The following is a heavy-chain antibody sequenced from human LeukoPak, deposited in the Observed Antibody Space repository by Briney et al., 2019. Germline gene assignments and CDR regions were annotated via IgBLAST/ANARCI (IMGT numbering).Heavy chain of an antibody. Sequence: GGSLRLSCAASGFTFSSYAMHWVRQAPGKGLEWVAVISYDGSNKYYADSVKGRFTISRDNSKNTLYLKMNSPRAEDTAVYHCARGVGVYYDFWSSNNWFDPWGQGTLVTVSS. CDR2: ISYDGSNK. CDR3: ARGVGVYYDFWSSNNWFDP. V-gene: IGHV3-30-3*01. D-gene: IGHD3-3*01. CDR1: GFTFSSYA. J-gene: IGHJ5*02.